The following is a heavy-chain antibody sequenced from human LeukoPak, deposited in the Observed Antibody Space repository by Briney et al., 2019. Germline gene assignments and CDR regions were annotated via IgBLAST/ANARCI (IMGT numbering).Heavy chain of an antibody. CDR2: INHSGST. CDR3: ARSGRSRSITMVRGVIWGNSWFDP. V-gene: IGHV4-39*07. CDR1: GGSISSSSYY. D-gene: IGHD3-10*01. J-gene: IGHJ5*02. Sequence: SETLSLTCTVSGGSISSSSYYWSWIRQPPGKGLEWIGEINHSGSTNYNPSLKSRVTISVDTSKNQFSLKLSSVTAADTAVYYCARSGRSRSITMVRGVIWGNSWFDPWGQGTLVTVSS.